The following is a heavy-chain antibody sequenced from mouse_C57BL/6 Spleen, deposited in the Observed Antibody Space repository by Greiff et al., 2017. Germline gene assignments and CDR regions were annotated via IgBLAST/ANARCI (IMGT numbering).Heavy chain of an antibody. CDR3: ARSPPGNSSHWYFDV. CDR2: INPSSGYT. V-gene: IGHV1-7*01. CDR1: GYTFTSYW. J-gene: IGHJ1*03. Sequence: QVQLKQSGAELAKPGASVKLSCKASGYTFTSYWMPWVKQRPGQGLEWIGYINPSSGYTKYNQKFKDKATLTADKSSSTAYMQLSSLSYKDSAVYYCARSPPGNSSHWYFDVWGTGTTVTVSS. D-gene: IGHD1-1*01.